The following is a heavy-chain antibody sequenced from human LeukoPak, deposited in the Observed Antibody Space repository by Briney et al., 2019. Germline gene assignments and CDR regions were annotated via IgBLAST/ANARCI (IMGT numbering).Heavy chain of an antibody. CDR1: GGSLSNYY. CDR2: IYYSGSP. V-gene: IGHV4-59*01. CDR3: ARVFYYGSGTFDL. J-gene: IGHJ2*01. Sequence: SETLSLTCTVFGGSLSNYYWSWIRQPPGKGLEWIGYIYYSGSPTYNPSLRSRVTISVDTSKNQFSLKLSSVTAADTAVYYCARVFYYGSGTFDLWGRGTLVTVSS. D-gene: IGHD3-10*01.